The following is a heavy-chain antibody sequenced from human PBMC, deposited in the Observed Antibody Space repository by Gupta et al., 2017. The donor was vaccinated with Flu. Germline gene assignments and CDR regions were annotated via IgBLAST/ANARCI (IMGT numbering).Heavy chain of an antibody. Sequence: EVQLVESGGGLVQPGGALRLSCAASGFTVSSNYMRWVRQAPGKGLEWVSVIYSGGSTYYADSVKGRFTISRHNSKNTLYLQMHSLRAEDTAVYYCARAVRAFRADDAFDIWGQGTMVTVSS. CDR2: IYSGGST. J-gene: IGHJ3*02. CDR1: GFTVSSNY. V-gene: IGHV3-53*04. CDR3: ARAVRAFRADDAFDI.